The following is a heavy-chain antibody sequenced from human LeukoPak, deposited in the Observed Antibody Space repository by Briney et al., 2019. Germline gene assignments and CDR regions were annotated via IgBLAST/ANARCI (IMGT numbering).Heavy chain of an antibody. J-gene: IGHJ4*02. CDR2: IYPGDSGT. Sequence: GESLKISCKGSGYSFTSYWIGWVRQMPGKGLEWMGIIYPGDSGTRYSPSFQGQVTISADKSTSTAYLQWSSLKASDAAMYYCAAGIAARAKYYFDYWGQGTLVTVSS. V-gene: IGHV5-51*01. D-gene: IGHD6-13*01. CDR1: GYSFTSYW. CDR3: AAGIAARAKYYFDY.